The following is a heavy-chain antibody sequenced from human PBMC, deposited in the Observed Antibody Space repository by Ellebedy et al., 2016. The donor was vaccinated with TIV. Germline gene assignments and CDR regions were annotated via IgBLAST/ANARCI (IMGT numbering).Heavy chain of an antibody. Sequence: ASVKVSCXASGNTFNNYPVHWVRQAPGQGLEWMGMINPTASGGSTAYAPRFQGRVTLTRDTSTNTVYMDLSSLRSEDTAVYYCAKGSGDFWNGFYTEFYYGLDVWGQGTTVTVSS. D-gene: IGHD3-3*01. CDR1: GNTFNNYP. CDR2: INPTASGGST. CDR3: AKGSGDFWNGFYTEFYYGLDV. J-gene: IGHJ6*02. V-gene: IGHV1-46*02.